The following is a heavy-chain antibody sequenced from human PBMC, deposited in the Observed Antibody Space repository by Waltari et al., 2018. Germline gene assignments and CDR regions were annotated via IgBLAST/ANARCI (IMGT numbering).Heavy chain of an antibody. CDR2: ISSFGTT. J-gene: IGHJ6*03. CDR1: GFTFSRYN. V-gene: IGHV3-48*04. CDR3: ARAKTGDYYYYYMDV. Sequence: EVQLVESGGGLVQPGGSLRLSCAASGFTFSRYNMNWVRRAPGKGLKWLSYISSFGTTDYADSVKGRFTISRDNADNSLSLQMNSLRAEDTAVYYCARAKTGDYYYYYMDVWGKGTTVTISS. D-gene: IGHD3-10*01.